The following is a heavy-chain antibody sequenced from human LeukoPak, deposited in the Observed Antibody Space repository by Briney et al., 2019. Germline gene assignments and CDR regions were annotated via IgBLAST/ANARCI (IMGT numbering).Heavy chain of an antibody. J-gene: IGHJ4*02. D-gene: IGHD3-10*01. Sequence: ASVKVSCKASGYTFTSYAMNWVRQAPGQGLEWMGWSNIYKGDTKYAQNFQGRVTMTTDTSTNTANMELRSLRFDDTAVYYCARVDSELWFGEIFDYWGQGTLVTVSS. CDR2: SNIYKGDT. V-gene: IGHV1-18*01. CDR3: ARVDSELWFGEIFDY. CDR1: GYTFTSYA.